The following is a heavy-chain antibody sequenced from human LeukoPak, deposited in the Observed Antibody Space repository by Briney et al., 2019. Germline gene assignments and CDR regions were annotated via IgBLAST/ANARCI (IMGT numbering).Heavy chain of an antibody. Sequence: GGSLRLSCAASGFTFSSYAMSWVRQAPGKGLEWVSGISGSGGSTYYADSVKGRFTISRDNSKNTLYLQMNSLRAEDTAVYYCAKGSAFYYDSSGYSAPFDYWGQGTLVPVSS. V-gene: IGHV3-23*01. D-gene: IGHD3-22*01. CDR3: AKGSAFYYDSSGYSAPFDY. CDR1: GFTFSSYA. J-gene: IGHJ4*02. CDR2: ISGSGGST.